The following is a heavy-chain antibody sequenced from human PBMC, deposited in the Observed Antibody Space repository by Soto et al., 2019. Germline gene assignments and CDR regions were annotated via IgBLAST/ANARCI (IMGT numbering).Heavy chain of an antibody. D-gene: IGHD3-22*01. J-gene: IGHJ4*02. V-gene: IGHV3-23*01. CDR1: GFTFSSYA. CDR2: ISGSGGST. CDR3: AKVWITMIVVVMAFDY. Sequence: EVQLLESGGGLVQPGGSLRLSCAASGFTFSSYAMSWVRQAPGKGLEWVSAISGSGGSTSYADSVKGRFTISRDNSKNTLYRQMNRLRAEDTAVYYCAKVWITMIVVVMAFDYWGQGTLVTVSS.